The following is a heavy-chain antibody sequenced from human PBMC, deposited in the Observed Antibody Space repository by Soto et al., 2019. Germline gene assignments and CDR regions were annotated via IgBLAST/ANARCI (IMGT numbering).Heavy chain of an antibody. CDR3: AAGFSAEGKMIAANGSYYFDY. Sequence: SVKVSCKASGGTFSSYASSGVRQAPGQGLEWMGGIIPIFGTANYAQKFQGRVTITADESTSTAYMELSSLRSEDTAVYYCAAGFSAEGKMIAANGSYYFDYWGQGTLVTVSS. D-gene: IGHD6-13*01. CDR1: GGTFSSYA. CDR2: IIPIFGTA. V-gene: IGHV1-69*13. J-gene: IGHJ4*02.